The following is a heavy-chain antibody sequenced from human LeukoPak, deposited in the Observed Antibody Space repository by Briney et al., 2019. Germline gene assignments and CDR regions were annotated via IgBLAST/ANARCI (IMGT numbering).Heavy chain of an antibody. CDR1: GGTFRNYA. CDR2: IIPIFGTA. J-gene: IGHJ4*02. V-gene: IGHV1-69*05. CDR3: ARADYYDRSGYYYDFDY. D-gene: IGHD3-22*01. Sequence: GASVKVSCKASGGTFRNYAISWVRQAPGQGLEWMGGIIPIFGTANYAQKFQGRVTVTTDESTSTAYMELSRLRSEDTAVYYCARADYYDRSGYYYDFDYWGQGTLVTASS.